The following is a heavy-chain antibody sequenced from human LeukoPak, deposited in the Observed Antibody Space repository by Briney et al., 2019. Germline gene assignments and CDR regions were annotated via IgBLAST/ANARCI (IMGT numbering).Heavy chain of an antibody. CDR1: GGTFSSYA. CDR3: ARDREGSSSCDY. CDR2: ISAYNGNT. Sequence: GASVKVSCKASGGTFSSYAISWVRQAPGQGLEWMGWISAYNGNTNYAQKLQGRVTMTTDTSTSTAYMELRSLRSDDTAVYYCARDREGSSSCDYWGQGTLVTVSS. D-gene: IGHD6-13*01. V-gene: IGHV1-18*01. J-gene: IGHJ4*02.